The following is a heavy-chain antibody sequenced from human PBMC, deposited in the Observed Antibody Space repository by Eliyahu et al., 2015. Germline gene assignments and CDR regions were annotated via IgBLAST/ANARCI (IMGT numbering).Heavy chain of an antibody. J-gene: IGHJ5*02. Sequence: QVQLQESGPGLVXPSETLSLTCTVSGGSVSXGKYYWSWIRQPPXRGLEWIGYVYYRGTTSYNPSLKSRVTIXLDTSKNQFSLKLTSVTAADTAVYFCARDGAFCSSSNCHLDPWGQGTLVTVSS. D-gene: IGHD2-2*01. CDR3: ARDGAFCSSSNCHLDP. CDR2: VYYRGTT. V-gene: IGHV4-61*01. CDR1: GGSVSXGKYY.